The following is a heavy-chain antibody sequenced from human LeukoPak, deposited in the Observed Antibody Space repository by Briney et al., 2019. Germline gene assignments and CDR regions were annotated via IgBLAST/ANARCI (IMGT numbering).Heavy chain of an antibody. CDR3: VTDIRSGWRNY. CDR2: FDPEDGEA. D-gene: IGHD6-19*01. V-gene: IGHV1-24*01. CDR1: GYSLTEVS. J-gene: IGHJ4*02. Sequence: ASVKVSCKVSGYSLTEVSTHWVRQAPGKGLEGMGGFDPEDGEAIYAQKVQGSLTMTEDTSIDTAFVELRSLKSEDTAVYYCVTDIRSGWRNYWGQGTLITVSS.